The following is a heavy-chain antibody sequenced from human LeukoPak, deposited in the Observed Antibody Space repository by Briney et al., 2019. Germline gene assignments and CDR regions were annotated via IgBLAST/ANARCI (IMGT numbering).Heavy chain of an antibody. CDR2: IYASGST. CDR3: ARFRQLWVEGTYYFVMDV. V-gene: IGHV4-4*07. Sequence: SETLSLTCTVSGGSISGNWWNWIRQPAGKGLEWIGRIYASGSTNYNPSLESRVTMSVDTSKNQFSLKLSSVTAADTAIYYCARFRQLWVEGTYYFVMDVWGQGTTVTVSS. CDR1: GGSISGNW. D-gene: IGHD1-1*01. J-gene: IGHJ6*02.